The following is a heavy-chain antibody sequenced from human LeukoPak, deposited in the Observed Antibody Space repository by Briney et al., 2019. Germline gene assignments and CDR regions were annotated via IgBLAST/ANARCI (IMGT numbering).Heavy chain of an antibody. CDR3: ARGGHGTSVAAAGTGDY. CDR1: GGSFSGYY. J-gene: IGHJ4*02. D-gene: IGHD6-13*01. Sequence: SETLSLTCAVCGGSFSGYYWSWIRQPPGEGLEWIGEINHSGSTNYNPSLKSRVTISVDTSKNQFSLKLSSVTAADTAVYYCARGGHGTSVAAAGTGDYWGQGTLVTVSP. CDR2: INHSGST. V-gene: IGHV4-34*01.